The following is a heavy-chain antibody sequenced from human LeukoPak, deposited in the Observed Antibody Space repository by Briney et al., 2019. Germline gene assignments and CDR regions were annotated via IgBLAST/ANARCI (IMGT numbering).Heavy chain of an antibody. J-gene: IGHJ6*03. Sequence: PGGSLRLSCAASGFTFSSYWMSWVRQAPGKGLEWVGRIKSKTDGGTTDYAAPVKGRFTISRDDSKNTLYLQMNSLKTEDTAVYYCTTRARGNYYDSSGYLVPYYYYYYMDVWGKGTTVTVSS. D-gene: IGHD3-22*01. CDR1: GFTFSSYW. CDR3: TTRARGNYYDSSGYLVPYYYYYYMDV. CDR2: IKSKTDGGTT. V-gene: IGHV3-15*01.